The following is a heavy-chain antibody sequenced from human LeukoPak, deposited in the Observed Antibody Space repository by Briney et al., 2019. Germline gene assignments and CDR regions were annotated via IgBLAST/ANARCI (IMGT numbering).Heavy chain of an antibody. J-gene: IGHJ5*02. V-gene: IGHV1-2*02. CDR2: INPNSGGT. CDR3: ARGNLVVVAAPHSWFDP. CDR1: GYTFIAYY. Sequence: ASVKVSCKASGYTFIAYYMHWVRQAPGQGLEWMGWINPNSGGTNYAQKFQGRVTMTRDTSISTAYMELSRLRSDDTAVYYCARGNLVVVAAPHSWFDPWGQGTLVTVSS. D-gene: IGHD2-15*01.